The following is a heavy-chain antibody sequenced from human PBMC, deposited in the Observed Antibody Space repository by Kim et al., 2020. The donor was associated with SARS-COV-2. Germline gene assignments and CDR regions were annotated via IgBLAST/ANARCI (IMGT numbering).Heavy chain of an antibody. J-gene: IGHJ4*02. CDR2: K. CDR3: ARMSSIAAPYDY. D-gene: IGHD6-6*01. V-gene: IGHV2-70*01. Sequence: KYYLTSLQTRLTISKDTSKNQVVLTMTNMDPVDTATYYCARMSSIAAPYDYWGQGTLVTVSS.